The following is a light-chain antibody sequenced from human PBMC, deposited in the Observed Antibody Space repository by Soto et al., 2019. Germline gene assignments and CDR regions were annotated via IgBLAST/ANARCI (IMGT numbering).Light chain of an antibody. CDR2: GNS. J-gene: IGLJ1*01. Sequence: QSVLTQPPSVSGAPGQRVTISCTGSSSNIGSGYDLHWYQQVPGTAPKLLIYGNSNRPSGAPGRFSGSKSGTSASLAITGLQAEDEADYYCQSYDSSLSAYVFGAGTKVTVL. V-gene: IGLV1-40*01. CDR3: QSYDSSLSAYV. CDR1: SSNIGSGYD.